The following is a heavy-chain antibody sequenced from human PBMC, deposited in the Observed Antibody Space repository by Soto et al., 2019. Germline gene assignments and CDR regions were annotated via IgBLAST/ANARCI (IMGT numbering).Heavy chain of an antibody. CDR3: AREIHTMVRGPYGMDV. CDR1: AGTFSGDA. V-gene: IGHV1-69*13. J-gene: IGHJ6*02. D-gene: IGHD3-10*01. Sequence: SLKVSCKASAGTFSGDAISWGRQAPGQGLEWMGGIIPIFGTANYAQKFQGRVTITADESTSTAYMELSSLRSEDTAVYYCAREIHTMVRGPYGMDVWGQATTVTVSS. CDR2: IIPIFGTA.